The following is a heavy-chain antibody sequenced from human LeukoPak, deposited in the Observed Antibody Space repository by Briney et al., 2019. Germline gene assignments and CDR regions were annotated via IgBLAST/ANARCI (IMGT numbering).Heavy chain of an antibody. J-gene: IGHJ6*03. D-gene: IGHD2-2*01. V-gene: IGHV1-69*13. CDR1: GGTSSSYA. CDR2: IIPIFGTA. Sequence: ASVKVSCKASGGTSSSYAISWVRQAPGQGLEWMGGIIPIFGTANYAQKFQGRVTITADESTSTAYMELSSLRSEDTAVYYCASIVVVPAENYYMDVWGKGTTVTVSS. CDR3: ASIVVVPAENYYMDV.